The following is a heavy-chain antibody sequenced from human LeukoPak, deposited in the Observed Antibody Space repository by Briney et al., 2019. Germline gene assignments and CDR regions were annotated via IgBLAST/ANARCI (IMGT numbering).Heavy chain of an antibody. CDR1: GITLSNYG. J-gene: IGHJ4*02. D-gene: IGHD5-18*01. V-gene: IGHV3-23*01. CDR2: IGGSGGVT. Sequence: GGSLRLSCAVSGITLSNYGMSWVRQAPGKGLEWVAGIGGSGGVTNYADSVKGRFTISKDSAKNTLYLQMNSLRAEDTAVYYCATSKDTAGGPYWGQGTLVTVSS. CDR3: ATSKDTAGGPY.